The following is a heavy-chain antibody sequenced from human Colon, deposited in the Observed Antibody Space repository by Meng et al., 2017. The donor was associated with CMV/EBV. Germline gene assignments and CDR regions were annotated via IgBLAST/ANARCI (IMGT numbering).Heavy chain of an antibody. V-gene: IGHV3-23*03. CDR1: GFTFSSYA. CDR2: IYSGGSST. CDR3: ARDNQYGMDV. J-gene: IGHJ6*02. Sequence: GESLKISCGASGFTFSSYAMSWVRQAPGKGLEWVSVIYSGGSSTYYADSVKGRFTISRDNSKNTLYLQMNSLRAEDTAVYYCARDNQYGMDVWGQGTAVTVSS.